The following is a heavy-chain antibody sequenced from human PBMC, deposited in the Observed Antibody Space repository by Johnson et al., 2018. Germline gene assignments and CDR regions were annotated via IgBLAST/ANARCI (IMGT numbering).Heavy chain of an antibody. D-gene: IGHD2-15*01. CDR3: AKRWLGYIQH. CDR2: ISYDGSNK. V-gene: IGHV3-30*18. CDR1: GFTFSSYG. J-gene: IGHJ1*01. Sequence: QVQLVESGGGVVQPGRSLRLSCAASGFTFSSYGMHWVRQAPGKGLEWVAVISYDGSNKYYADSVKGRFTIARDNSKNPLYLQMSSLRAEETAVYDCAKRWLGYIQHWGQGTLVTVSS.